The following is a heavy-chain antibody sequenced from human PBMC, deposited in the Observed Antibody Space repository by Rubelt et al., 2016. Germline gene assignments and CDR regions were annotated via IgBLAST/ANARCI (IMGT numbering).Heavy chain of an antibody. CDR1: GFTFSNYG. Sequence: VQLLESGGGLVQPGGSLRLSCEVSGFTFSNYGMHWVRQAPGKGLEWVAVISYDGSNEHYAVSVKGRFTISRDNSKNTLFLQMNSLRAEDTAVYYCAKDRRGVVTAPILEYWGQGTLVTVSS. D-gene: IGHD2-21*02. CDR3: AKDRRGVVTAPILEY. J-gene: IGHJ4*02. V-gene: IGHV3-30*18. CDR2: ISYDGSNE.